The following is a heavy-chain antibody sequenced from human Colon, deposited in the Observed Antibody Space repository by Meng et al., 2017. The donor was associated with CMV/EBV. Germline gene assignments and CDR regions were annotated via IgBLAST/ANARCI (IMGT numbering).Heavy chain of an antibody. CDR3: VKGVSVFGVVPDH. V-gene: IGHV3-23*01. CDR2: VGGNGDDT. CDR1: GFNFNGSW. J-gene: IGHJ4*02. D-gene: IGHD3-3*01. Sequence: GGSLRLSCVASGFNFNGSWMNWVRQAPGKGLEWVSDVGGNGDDTYHADSVKGRFTISRDNSRNTLYLQMNSLRADDTAIYYCVKGVSVFGVVPDHWGQGTLVTVSS.